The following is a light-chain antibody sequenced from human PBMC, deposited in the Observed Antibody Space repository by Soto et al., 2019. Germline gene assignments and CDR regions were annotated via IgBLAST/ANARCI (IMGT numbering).Light chain of an antibody. CDR3: QQYNSYSQT. V-gene: IGKV1-8*01. CDR2: DAS. J-gene: IGKJ1*01. Sequence: IPRPLSPSSLSASTGDRVTITSRASQGISSYLAWYQQKPGKAPMLLIYDASSVASGVPSRFSGSGSGTEFTLTISILQPDDFATYYWQQYNSYSQTFGQGTKVDIK. CDR1: QGISSY.